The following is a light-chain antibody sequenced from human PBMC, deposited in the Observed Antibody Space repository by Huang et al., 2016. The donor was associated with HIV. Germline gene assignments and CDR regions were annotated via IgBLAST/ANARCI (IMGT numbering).Light chain of an antibody. Sequence: EIVLTQSPGTLSLSPGERATLSCRASQSVSSNYLAWYQQKPGQAPRLLIYGASSRAIGNPDRCSGSGSGTDFTLSISRLEPEDSAVYYCHQYGSSLQTFGQGTKVDIK. V-gene: IGKV3-20*01. CDR3: HQYGSSLQT. J-gene: IGKJ1*01. CDR2: GAS. CDR1: QSVSSNY.